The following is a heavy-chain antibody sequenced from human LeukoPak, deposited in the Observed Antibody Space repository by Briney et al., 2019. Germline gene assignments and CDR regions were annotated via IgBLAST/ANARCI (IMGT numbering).Heavy chain of an antibody. CDR3: AKEEYGSGWYKWFGP. CDR2: IDYSGSGT. J-gene: IGHJ5*02. V-gene: IGHV3-23*01. Sequence: PGGSLRPSCAASGITFTTNAMTWVRQGPGKGLKGVSSIDYSGSGTFYADSVKARFPFSRDNSKDTLYLRMNSLTVEDTAVYYWAKEEYGSGWYKWFGPWGQGTLVTVSS. D-gene: IGHD6-19*01. CDR1: GITFTTNA.